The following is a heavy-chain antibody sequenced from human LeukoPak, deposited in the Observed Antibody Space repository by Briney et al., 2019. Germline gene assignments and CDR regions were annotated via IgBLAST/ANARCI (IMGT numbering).Heavy chain of an antibody. J-gene: IGHJ3*02. D-gene: IGHD6-6*01. Sequence: GGSLRLSCAASGFTFSSYWMSWVRQAPGKGLEWVSGINWNGGSTGYADSVKGRFTISRDNAKNSLYLQMNSLRAEDTALYYCARVRSSSVGAFDIWGQGTMVTVSS. V-gene: IGHV3-20*04. CDR1: GFTFSSYW. CDR2: INWNGGST. CDR3: ARVRSSSVGAFDI.